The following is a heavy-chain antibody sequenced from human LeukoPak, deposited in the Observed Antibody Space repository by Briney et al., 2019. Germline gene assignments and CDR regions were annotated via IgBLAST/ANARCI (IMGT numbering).Heavy chain of an antibody. CDR1: GGSISSYY. J-gene: IGHJ4*02. CDR3: ARGKQQLSLYYFDY. Sequence: SETLSLTCTVSGGSISSYYWSWIRQPAGKGLEWIGRIYTSGSTNYNPSLKSRVTMSVDRSKNQFSLKLSSVTAADTAVYYCARGKQQLSLYYFDYWGQGTLVTVSS. D-gene: IGHD6-13*01. CDR2: IYTSGST. V-gene: IGHV4-4*07.